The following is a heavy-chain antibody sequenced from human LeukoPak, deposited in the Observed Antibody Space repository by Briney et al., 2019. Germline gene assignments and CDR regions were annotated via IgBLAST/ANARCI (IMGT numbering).Heavy chain of an antibody. V-gene: IGHV3-53*01. J-gene: IGHJ4*02. CDR1: GFTVSSNY. CDR3: ARDRGRTFGI. D-gene: IGHD2-15*01. CDR2: IYTGGST. Sequence: PGGSLRLSCAASGFTVSSNYMSWVRQAPGKGLEWVSVIYTGGSTYYADSVKGRFTISRDNSKNTLFLQMSSLRGEDTAVYFCARDRGRTFGIWGQGTLVTVSS.